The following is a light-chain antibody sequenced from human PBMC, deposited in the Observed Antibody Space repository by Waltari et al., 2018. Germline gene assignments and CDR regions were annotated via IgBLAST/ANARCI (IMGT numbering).Light chain of an antibody. V-gene: IGKV1-33*01. CDR3: QQYDTRLAFT. J-gene: IGKJ2*01. CDR2: DAS. Sequence: IQMTQSPSSLSASVGDRVTITCQASQDIYIFLNWYQQKPGKAPNLLIYDASILGAGVPSRCSGGGSGTHFTLTISSLQPEDFATYYCQQYDTRLAFTFGQGTKVEI. CDR1: QDIYIF.